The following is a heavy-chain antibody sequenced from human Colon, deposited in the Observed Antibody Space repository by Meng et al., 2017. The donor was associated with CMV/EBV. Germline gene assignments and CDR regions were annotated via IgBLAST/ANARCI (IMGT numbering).Heavy chain of an antibody. Sequence: ASVKVSCKASGYPFTTYGISWVRQAPGQVLEWVAWISTDDGKTDYAQKSQGRVTLTTDASTTTTYMELRGLTSDDTALYYCSRDQSSGFWSDYWGQGTLVTVSS. CDR3: SRDQSSGFWSDY. CDR1: GYPFTTYG. J-gene: IGHJ4*02. D-gene: IGHD3-3*01. CDR2: ISTDDGKT. V-gene: IGHV1-18*01.